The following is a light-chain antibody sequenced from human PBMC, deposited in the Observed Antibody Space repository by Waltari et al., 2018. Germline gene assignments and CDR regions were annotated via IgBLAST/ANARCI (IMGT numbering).Light chain of an antibody. Sequence: QSVLTQPPSASGTPGQRVIISCAGGSSNIGSNTVNWYQQFPGTAPKLLIHTTDKRPSGVPERFSASKSGTSASLAISGLQSEDEADYYCAAWDDSMNGQVVFGGGTKVTVL. J-gene: IGLJ3*02. CDR2: TTD. CDR1: SSNIGSNT. CDR3: AAWDDSMNGQVV. V-gene: IGLV1-44*01.